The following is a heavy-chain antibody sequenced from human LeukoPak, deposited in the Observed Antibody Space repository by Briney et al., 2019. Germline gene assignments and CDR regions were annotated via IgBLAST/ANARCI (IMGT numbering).Heavy chain of an antibody. J-gene: IGHJ3*02. Sequence: SETLSLTCAVYGGSISSYYWSWIQQPPGKGLEWIGYIYYSGSTDYNPSLKSRVTISVDTFKNQFSLKLSSVTAADTAVYYCASTVGGVPDAFDIWGQGTMVTVSS. D-gene: IGHD3-16*01. CDR2: IYYSGST. CDR3: ASTVGGVPDAFDI. V-gene: IGHV4-59*08. CDR1: GGSISSYY.